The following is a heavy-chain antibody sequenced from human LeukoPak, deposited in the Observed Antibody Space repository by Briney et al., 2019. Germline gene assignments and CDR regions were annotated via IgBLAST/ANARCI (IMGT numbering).Heavy chain of an antibody. V-gene: IGHV4-39*01. CDR2: IYYSGST. CDR1: GGSISSSSYY. Sequence: SETLSLTCTVSGGSISSSSYYWGWIRQPPGRGLEWIGSIYYSGSTYYNPSLKSRVTISVDTSKNQFSLKLSSVTAADTAVYYCARLRQLTNRRFIDYWGQGTLVTVSS. J-gene: IGHJ4*02. D-gene: IGHD2-2*01. CDR3: ARLRQLTNRRFIDY.